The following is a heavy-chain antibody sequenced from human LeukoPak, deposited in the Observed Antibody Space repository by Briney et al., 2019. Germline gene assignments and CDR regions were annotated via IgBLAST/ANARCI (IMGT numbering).Heavy chain of an antibody. J-gene: IGHJ4*02. CDR2: INHSGST. CDR1: GGSFSGYY. D-gene: IGHD6-19*01. V-gene: IGHV4-34*09. CDR3: ARVTYSSGWLDY. Sequence: SETLSLTCAVYGGSFSGYYWSWIRQPPGKGLEWIGEINHSGSTNYNPSLKSRVTISVDTSKNQFSLKLSSVTAADTAVYYCARVTYSSGWLDYWGQGALVTVSS.